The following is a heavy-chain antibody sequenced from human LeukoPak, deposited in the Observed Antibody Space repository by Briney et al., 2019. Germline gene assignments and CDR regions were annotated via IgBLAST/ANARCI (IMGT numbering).Heavy chain of an antibody. J-gene: IGHJ4*02. D-gene: IGHD3-22*01. V-gene: IGHV4-34*01. CDR3: RHYDSSENLDY. CDR1: GGSFSGYY. Sequence: SETLSLTCAVYGGSFSGYYWSWIRQPPGKGLEWIGEINHSGSTNYNPSLKSRVTISVDTSKNQFSLKLSSVTAADTAVYYCRHYDSSENLDYWGQGTLVTVSS. CDR2: INHSGST.